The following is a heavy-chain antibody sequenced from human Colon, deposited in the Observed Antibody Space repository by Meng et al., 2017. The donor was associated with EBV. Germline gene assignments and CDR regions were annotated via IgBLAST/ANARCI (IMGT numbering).Heavy chain of an antibody. CDR1: GGPISRGNHC. Sequence: VELRQSVPGSDKPSPTLSHTCTVSGGPISRGNHCWSWIRQHPGKGLEYIGYIYYSGSTYYNPSLKSRVIISVDTSKNQFSLRLNSVTAADTAVYYCASLYGDSSVWYLDLWGRGTLVTVSS. J-gene: IGHJ2*01. D-gene: IGHD4-17*01. V-gene: IGHV4-31*03. CDR3: ASLYGDSSVWYLDL. CDR2: IYYSGST.